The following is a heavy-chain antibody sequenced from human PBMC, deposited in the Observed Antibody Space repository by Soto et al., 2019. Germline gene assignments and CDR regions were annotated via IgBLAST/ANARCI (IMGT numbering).Heavy chain of an antibody. D-gene: IGHD3-10*01. CDR3: ARTYGSGLNWFDP. J-gene: IGHJ5*02. Sequence: PSETLSLTCTVSGGSISSGGYYWSWIRQHPGKCLEWIGYIYYSGSTYYNPSLKSRVTISVDTSKNQFSLKLSSVTAADTAVYYCARTYGSGLNWFDPWGQGTLVTVSS. V-gene: IGHV4-31*03. CDR2: IYYSGST. CDR1: GGSISSGGYY.